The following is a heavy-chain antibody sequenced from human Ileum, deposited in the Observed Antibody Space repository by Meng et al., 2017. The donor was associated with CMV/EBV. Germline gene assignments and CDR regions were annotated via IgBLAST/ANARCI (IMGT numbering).Heavy chain of an antibody. Sequence: LSLTCVVQGVSFSGSYWSWIRQPPGKGLEWIGEISHSGITKYNPSLKSRVTISGDVSKNQFSLKLTSVTAADTAVYYCAKGGAYNRDYWGQGTLVTVSS. V-gene: IGHV4-34*01. CDR1: GVSFSGSY. D-gene: IGHD3-10*01. J-gene: IGHJ4*02. CDR3: AKGGAYNRDY. CDR2: ISHSGIT.